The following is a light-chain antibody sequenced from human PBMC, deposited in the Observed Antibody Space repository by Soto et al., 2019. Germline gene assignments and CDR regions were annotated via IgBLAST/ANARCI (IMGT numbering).Light chain of an antibody. CDR1: SSDVGGYNF. CDR2: DVN. V-gene: IGLV2-14*03. J-gene: IGLJ2*01. Sequence: QSALTQPASVSGSPGQSFTISCTGTSSDVGGYNFVSWYQQHPGKAPRLMIFDVNNRPSGVSTRFSGSKSGNTASLTISGLQAEDEADYYCCSYSGSNTIVVFGGGTKLTVL. CDR3: CSYSGSNTIVV.